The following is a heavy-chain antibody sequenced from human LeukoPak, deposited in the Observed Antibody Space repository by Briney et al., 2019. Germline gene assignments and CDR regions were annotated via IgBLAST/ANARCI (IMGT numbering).Heavy chain of an antibody. CDR3: AKARRPRIAAAGTFDY. V-gene: IGHV3-23*01. D-gene: IGHD6-13*01. Sequence: GGSLRLSCAASGFTFSSYAMTWVRQAPGKGLEWVSAISGSGGSTYYAASVKGRFTISRDNSKNTLYLQMNSLRAEDTAVYYCAKARRPRIAAAGTFDYWGQGTLVTVSS. CDR1: GFTFSSYA. CDR2: ISGSGGST. J-gene: IGHJ4*02.